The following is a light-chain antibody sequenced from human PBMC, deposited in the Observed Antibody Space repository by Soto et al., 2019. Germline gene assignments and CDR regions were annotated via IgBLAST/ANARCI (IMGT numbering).Light chain of an antibody. V-gene: IGKV3-20*01. J-gene: IGKJ1*01. CDR2: GAS. Sequence: EIVLTQSPGTLSLSPGDRATLSCRASQSVSSNFLAWYQQKPGQPPRLLIYGASIRATGIPHRFSGSGSGTDFTLTIRRQEPEHFAMYFCHQYCSSPRTFGQGTKVDIK. CDR1: QSVSSNF. CDR3: HQYCSSPRT.